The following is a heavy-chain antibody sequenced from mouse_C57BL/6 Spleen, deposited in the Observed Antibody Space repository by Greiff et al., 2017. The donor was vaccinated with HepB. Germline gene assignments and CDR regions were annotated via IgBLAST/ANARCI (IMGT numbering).Heavy chain of an antibody. D-gene: IGHD4-1*01. Sequence: EVMLVESGGGLVKPGGSLKLSCAASGFTFSDYGMHWVRQAPEKGLEWVAYISSGSSTIYYADTVKGRFTISRDNAKNTLFLQMTSLRSEDTAMYYCARFPGAYWGQGTLVTVSA. J-gene: IGHJ3*01. V-gene: IGHV5-17*01. CDR1: GFTFSDYG. CDR3: ARFPGAY. CDR2: ISSGSSTI.